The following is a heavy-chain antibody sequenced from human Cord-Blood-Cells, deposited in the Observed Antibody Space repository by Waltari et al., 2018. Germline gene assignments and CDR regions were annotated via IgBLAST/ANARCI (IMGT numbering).Heavy chain of an antibody. Sequence: QVQLVESGGGVVQPGRSLRLSCAASGFTFSSYGMHWVRPAPGKGLEWVAVISYDGSNKYYADSVKGRFTISRDNSKNTLYLQMNSLRAEDTAVYYCATTTVTTLDAFDIWGQGTMVTVSS. J-gene: IGHJ3*02. CDR1: GFTFSSYG. D-gene: IGHD4-17*01. CDR2: ISYDGSNK. CDR3: ATTTVTTLDAFDI. V-gene: IGHV3-30*03.